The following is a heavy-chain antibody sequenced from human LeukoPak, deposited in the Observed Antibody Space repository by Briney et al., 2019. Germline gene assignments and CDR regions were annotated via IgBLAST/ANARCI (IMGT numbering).Heavy chain of an antibody. CDR1: GGSFSGYY. CDR3: ARGQDYGDYWYFDL. Sequence: SETLSLTCAVYGGSFSGYYWSWIRQPPGKGLEWIGEINHSGSTNYNPSLKSRVTISVDTSKNQFSLKLSSVTAADTAVYYCARGQDYGDYWYFDLWGRGTLVTVSS. CDR2: INHSGST. J-gene: IGHJ2*01. D-gene: IGHD4-17*01. V-gene: IGHV4-34*01.